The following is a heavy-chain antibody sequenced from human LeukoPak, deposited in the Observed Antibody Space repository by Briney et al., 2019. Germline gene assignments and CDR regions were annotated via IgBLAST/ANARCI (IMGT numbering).Heavy chain of an antibody. CDR2: ISSTSSLI. J-gene: IGHJ4*02. D-gene: IGHD6-19*01. V-gene: IGHV3-21*01. CDR1: GFTFSSFN. Sequence: GGSLRLSCAASGFTFSSFNMNWVRQAPGKGLEWVPSISSTSSLIWYADSLKGRFTISRDNAKNSLYLQMDSLRAEDTAVYYCARYNSGWNDYWGQGTLVTVSS. CDR3: ARYNSGWNDY.